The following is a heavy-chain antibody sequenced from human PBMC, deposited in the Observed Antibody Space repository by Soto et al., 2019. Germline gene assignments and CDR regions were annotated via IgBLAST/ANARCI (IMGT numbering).Heavy chain of an antibody. J-gene: IGHJ4*02. CDR2: IYYSGST. Sequence: SETLSLTCTVSGGSISSSSYYWGWIRQPPGKGLEWIGSIYYSGSTYYNPSLKSRVTISVDTSKNQFSLKLSSVTAADTAVYYCARHSKDVAALGHWGQGTLVTVSS. CDR1: GGSISSSSYY. CDR3: ARHSKDVAALGH. V-gene: IGHV4-39*01. D-gene: IGHD6-6*01.